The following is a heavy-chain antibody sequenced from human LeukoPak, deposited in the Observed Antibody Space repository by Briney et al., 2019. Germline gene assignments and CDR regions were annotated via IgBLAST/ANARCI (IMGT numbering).Heavy chain of an antibody. V-gene: IGHV3-72*01. CDR1: GFTFSDHY. J-gene: IGHJ6*03. CDR3: DRGGYDDYYYYYYMDV. D-gene: IGHD5-12*01. CDR2: TRNKANSYTT. Sequence: GGSLRLSCAASGFTFSDHYMDWVRQAPGKGLEWVGRTRNKANSYTTEYAASVKGRFTISRDDSKNSLYLQMNSLKTEDTAVYYCDRGGYDDYYYYYYMDVWGKGTTVTVSS.